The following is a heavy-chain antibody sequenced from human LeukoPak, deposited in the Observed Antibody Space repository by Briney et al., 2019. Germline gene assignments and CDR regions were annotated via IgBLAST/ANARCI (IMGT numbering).Heavy chain of an antibody. Sequence: SETLSLTCAVYGGSFSDHYWSWISQPPGKGLEWIGEINPSGNINYNPSLKSRVTLSVDTSKNQFSLKLNSVTAADTAVYYCATRVMWGQGTLVTVSS. J-gene: IGHJ4*02. CDR2: INPSGNI. D-gene: IGHD3-16*01. V-gene: IGHV4-34*01. CDR1: GGSFSDHY. CDR3: ATRVM.